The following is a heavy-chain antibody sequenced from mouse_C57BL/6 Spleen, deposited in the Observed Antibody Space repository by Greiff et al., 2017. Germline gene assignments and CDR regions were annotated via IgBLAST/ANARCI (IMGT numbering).Heavy chain of an antibody. Sequence: EVKLQESGPELVKPGDSVKISCKASGYSFTGYFMNWVMQSHGKSLEWIGRINPYNGDTFYNQKFKGKATLTVDKSSSTAHMELRSLTSEDSAVYYCARSNYSNYEYYAMDYWGQGTSVTVSS. CDR1: GYSFTGYF. V-gene: IGHV1-20*01. CDR2: INPYNGDT. CDR3: ARSNYSNYEYYAMDY. J-gene: IGHJ4*01. D-gene: IGHD2-5*01.